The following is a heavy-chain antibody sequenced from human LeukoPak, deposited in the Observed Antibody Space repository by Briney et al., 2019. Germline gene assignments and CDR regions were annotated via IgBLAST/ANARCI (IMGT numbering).Heavy chain of an antibody. CDR3: ARGLVGVPKGGVPSRDYYYYMDV. V-gene: IGHV1-69*05. J-gene: IGHJ6*03. CDR2: IIPIFGTA. CDR1: GGTFSSYA. D-gene: IGHD3-16*01. Sequence: ASVKVSCKASGGTFSSYAISWVRQAPGQGLEWMGGIIPIFGTANYAQKFQGRVTITTDESTSTAYMELSSLRSEDTAVYYCARGLVGVPKGGVPSRDYYYYMDVWGKGTTVTVSS.